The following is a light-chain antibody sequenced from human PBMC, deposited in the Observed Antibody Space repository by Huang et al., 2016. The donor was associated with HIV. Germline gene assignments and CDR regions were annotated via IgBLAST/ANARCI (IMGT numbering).Light chain of an antibody. CDR1: QSVHNY. Sequence: EIVLTQSPATLSLSPGERATLSCRASQSVHNYLAWYQQKPGQAPRLLIYDASNRATGIPARVSGSGSGTDFTLTISNLQSEDFAVYYCQQRSAWPLTFGGGTKVEI. V-gene: IGKV3-11*01. CDR2: DAS. CDR3: QQRSAWPLT. J-gene: IGKJ4*01.